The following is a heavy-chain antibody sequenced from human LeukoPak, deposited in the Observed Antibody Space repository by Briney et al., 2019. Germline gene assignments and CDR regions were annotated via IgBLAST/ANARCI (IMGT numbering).Heavy chain of an antibody. Sequence: GASVKVSCKASGYTFTGYYMHWVRQAPGQGLEWMGRINPNSGGTNYAQKFQGRVPMTRDTSISTAYMELSRLRSDDTAVYYCARRLGELSLYAFGIWGQGTMVTVSS. J-gene: IGHJ3*02. CDR1: GYTFTGYY. V-gene: IGHV1-2*06. CDR3: ARRLGELSLYAFGI. D-gene: IGHD3-16*02. CDR2: INPNSGGT.